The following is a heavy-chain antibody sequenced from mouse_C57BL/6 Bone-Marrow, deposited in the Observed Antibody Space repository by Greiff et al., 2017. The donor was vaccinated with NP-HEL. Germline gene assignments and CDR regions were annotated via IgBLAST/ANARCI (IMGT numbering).Heavy chain of an antibody. CDR2: IDPENGDT. CDR1: GFNIKDDY. CDR3: TTWNDGYLFYLDY. Sequence: EVQGVESGAELVRPGASVKLSCTASGFNIKDDYMHWVKQRPEQGLEWIGWIDPENGDTEYASKFQGKATITADTSSNTAYLQLSSLTSEDTAVYYCTTWNDGYLFYLDYWGQGTTLTVSS. V-gene: IGHV14-4*01. D-gene: IGHD2-3*01. J-gene: IGHJ2*01.